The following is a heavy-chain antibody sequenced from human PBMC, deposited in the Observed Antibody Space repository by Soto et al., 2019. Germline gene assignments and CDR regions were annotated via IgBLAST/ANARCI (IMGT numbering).Heavy chain of an antibody. Sequence: SETLSLTCTVSGGSISSYYWSWIRQPAGKGLEWIGRIYTSGSTDYNPSLKGRVTISVDTSKNQFSLKLRSVTAADTAVYYCARVGGVAARTFDYWGQGTLVTVSS. D-gene: IGHD6-6*01. CDR1: GGSISSYY. J-gene: IGHJ4*02. CDR3: ARVGGVAARTFDY. V-gene: IGHV4-4*07. CDR2: IYTSGST.